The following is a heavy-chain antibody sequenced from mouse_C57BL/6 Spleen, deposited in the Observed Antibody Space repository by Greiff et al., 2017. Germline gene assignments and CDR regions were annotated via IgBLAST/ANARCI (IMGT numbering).Heavy chain of an antibody. CDR1: GYAFSSYW. CDR2: IYPGDGDT. Sequence: VQLQESGAELVKPGASVKISCKASGYAFSSYWMNWVKQRPGKGLEWIGQIYPGDGDTNYNGKFKGKATLTADKSSSTAYMQLSSLTSEDSAVYFWARDYYGSSYDFDYWGQGTTLTVSS. D-gene: IGHD1-1*01. CDR3: ARDYYGSSYDFDY. J-gene: IGHJ2*01. V-gene: IGHV1-80*01.